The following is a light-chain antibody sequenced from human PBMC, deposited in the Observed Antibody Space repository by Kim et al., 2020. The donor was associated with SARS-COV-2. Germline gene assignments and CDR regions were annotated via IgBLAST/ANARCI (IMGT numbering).Light chain of an antibody. CDR3: AAWDNRLNWV. CDR1: SSNIGSNY. CDR2: STT. J-gene: IGLJ3*02. Sequence: QSVLTQPPSASGAPGQRVTISCSGSSSNIGSNYVYWYQQLPGTAPKLLIYSTTQRRSGVPDRFSGSKSGTSASLAISGLRSEDEADYYCAAWDNRLNWVFGGGTQLTV. V-gene: IGLV1-47*02.